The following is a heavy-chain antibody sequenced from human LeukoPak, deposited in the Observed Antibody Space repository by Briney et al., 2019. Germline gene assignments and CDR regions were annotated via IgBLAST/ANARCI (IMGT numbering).Heavy chain of an antibody. CDR2: INPSGGST. Sequence: ASVKVSCKASGYTFTSYYMHWVRQAPGQGLEWMGIINPSGGSTSYAQKLQGRVTMTTDTSTSTAYMELRSLRSDDTAVYYCARVRGRIAAAGSFIGWFDPWGQGTLVTVSS. V-gene: IGHV1-46*01. CDR1: GYTFTSYY. D-gene: IGHD6-13*01. CDR3: ARVRGRIAAAGSFIGWFDP. J-gene: IGHJ5*02.